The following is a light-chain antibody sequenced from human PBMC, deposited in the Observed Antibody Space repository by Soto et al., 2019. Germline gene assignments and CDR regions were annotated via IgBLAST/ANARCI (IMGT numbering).Light chain of an antibody. CDR2: RVI. V-gene: IGLV2-14*03. Sequence: IGTSSDIGRYDYVSWYQQFPGKAPKLMIYRVINRPSGVSDRFSGSKSGNSASLSISGLQPEDEASYFCGSYTSATTWVFGGGTKLTVL. J-gene: IGLJ3*02. CDR1: SSDIGRYDY. CDR3: GSYTSATTWV.